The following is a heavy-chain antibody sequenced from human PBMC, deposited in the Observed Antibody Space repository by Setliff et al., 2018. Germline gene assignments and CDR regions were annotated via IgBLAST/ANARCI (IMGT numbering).Heavy chain of an antibody. CDR1: GGTFSSYA. CDR2: FDPEDGET. CDR3: ARGRHPPWSGYPYYYMDV. V-gene: IGHV1-69*10. D-gene: IGHD3-3*01. J-gene: IGHJ6*03. Sequence: ASVKVSCKASGGTFSSYAISWVRQAPGKGLEWMGGFDPEDGETIYAQKFQGRVTITADKSTSTAYMELSSPRSEDTAVYYCARGRHPPWSGYPYYYMDVWGKGTTVTVSS.